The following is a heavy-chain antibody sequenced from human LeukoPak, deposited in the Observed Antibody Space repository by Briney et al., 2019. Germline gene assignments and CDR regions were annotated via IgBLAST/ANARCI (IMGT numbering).Heavy chain of an antibody. CDR2: INHSGST. CDR3: ALVGYCSGGSCYSTNPSFDY. J-gene: IGHJ4*02. Sequence: SETLSLTCAVYGGSFSGYYWSWIRQPPGKGLEWIGEINHSGSTNYNPSLKSRVTISVDTSKNQFPLKLSSVTAADTAVYYCALVGYCSGGSCYSTNPSFDYWGQGTLVTVSS. V-gene: IGHV4-34*01. D-gene: IGHD2-15*01. CDR1: GGSFSGYY.